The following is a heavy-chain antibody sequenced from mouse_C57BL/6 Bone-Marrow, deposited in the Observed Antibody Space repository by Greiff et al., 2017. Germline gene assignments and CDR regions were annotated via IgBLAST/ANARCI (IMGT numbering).Heavy chain of an antibody. D-gene: IGHD2-10*02. CDR2: IHPTSGST. V-gene: IGHV1-64*01. J-gene: IGHJ2*01. Sequence: QVQLQQPGAELVKPGASVKLSCKASGYTFTSYWMHWVKQRPGQGLEWIGMIHPTSGSTNYNEKFKSKATLTVDKSSSTAYMQLSSLTSEDSAVYYCARRGYGNYEGYFDYWGQGTTLTVSS. CDR1: GYTFTSYW. CDR3: ARRGYGNYEGYFDY.